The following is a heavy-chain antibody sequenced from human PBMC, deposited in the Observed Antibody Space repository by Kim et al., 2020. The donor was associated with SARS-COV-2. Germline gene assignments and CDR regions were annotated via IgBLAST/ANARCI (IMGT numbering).Heavy chain of an antibody. D-gene: IGHD3-9*01. V-gene: IGHV1-3*01. CDR2: INAGNGNT. CDR3: ARDPSYYDILTGYWRGMRWVDP. CDR1: GYTFTSYA. Sequence: ASVKVSCKASGYTFTSYAMHWVRQAPGQWLEWMGWINAGNGNTKYSQKFQGRVTITRDTATSTAYMELSSLRSEDTAVYYCARDPSYYDILTGYWRGMRWVDPRSKGSLVSVAS. J-gene: IGHJ5*02.